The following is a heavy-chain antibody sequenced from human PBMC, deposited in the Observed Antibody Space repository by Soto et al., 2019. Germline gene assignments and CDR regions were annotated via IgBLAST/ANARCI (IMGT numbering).Heavy chain of an antibody. Sequence: PGGSLRLSCAASGFTFNIYAMSWVRQPPGKGLEWVSTISDSGGYTFSADSVKGRFTVSRDSSKGTLHLQMNSLRAEDTAMYYCVKGSGSNTQPFDSWGQGTPVTVSS. J-gene: IGHJ4*02. CDR2: ISDSGGYT. CDR1: GFTFNIYA. V-gene: IGHV3-23*01. CDR3: VKGSGSNTQPFDS. D-gene: IGHD3-10*01.